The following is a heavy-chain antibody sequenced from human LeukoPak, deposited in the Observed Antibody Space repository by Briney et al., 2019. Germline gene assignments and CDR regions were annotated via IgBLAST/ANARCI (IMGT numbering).Heavy chain of an antibody. CDR3: ARGGRVATTKRGSFDY. D-gene: IGHD5-12*01. CDR2: INHSGST. Sequence: SETLSLTCAVYGGSFSGYYWSWIRQPPGKGLEWIGEINHSGSTNYNPSLKSRVTISVDTPKNQFSLKLSSVTAADTAVYYCARGGRVATTKRGSFDYWGQGTLVTVSS. V-gene: IGHV4-34*01. CDR1: GGSFSGYY. J-gene: IGHJ4*02.